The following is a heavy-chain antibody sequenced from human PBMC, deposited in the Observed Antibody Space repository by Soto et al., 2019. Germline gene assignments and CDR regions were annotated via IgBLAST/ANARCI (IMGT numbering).Heavy chain of an antibody. Sequence: SVKVSCKASGGTFSSYAISWVRQAPGQGLEWMGGIIPIFGTANYAQKFQGRVTITADKSTSTAYMELSSLRSEDTAVYYCAREMITIFGVVIPYGMDVWGQGTTGTV. D-gene: IGHD3-3*01. CDR2: IIPIFGTA. CDR3: AREMITIFGVVIPYGMDV. CDR1: GGTFSSYA. J-gene: IGHJ6*02. V-gene: IGHV1-69*06.